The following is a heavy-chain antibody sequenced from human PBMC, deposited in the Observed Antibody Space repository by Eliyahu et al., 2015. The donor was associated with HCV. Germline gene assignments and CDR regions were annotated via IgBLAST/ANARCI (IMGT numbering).Heavy chain of an antibody. CDR2: ISGSGDST. CDR1: GXXFXXYA. V-gene: IGHV3-23*01. Sequence: EVQLLESGGGLVQPGGSLRLSCAASGXXFXXYAMNWVRQAPGRGLGCVSVISGSGDSTYYADSVRGRFSISRDNSKNTLYLQLNSLRAEDTAVYYCAKRSPMGSPLYYFDYWGQGTLVTVSS. CDR3: AKRSPMGSPLYYFDY. J-gene: IGHJ4*02. D-gene: IGHD2-2*02.